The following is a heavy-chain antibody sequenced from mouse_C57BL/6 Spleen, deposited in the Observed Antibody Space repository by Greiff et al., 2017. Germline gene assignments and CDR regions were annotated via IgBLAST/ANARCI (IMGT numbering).Heavy chain of an antibody. J-gene: IGHJ2*01. Sequence: QVQLQQSGPELVKPGASVKISCKASGYAFSSSWMNWVKQRPGKGLEWIGRIYPGVGDTNYNGKFKGKATLTADKSSSTAYMQLSSLTSEDSAVYFCARDYGSRRMFDYWGQGTTLTVSS. CDR2: IYPGVGDT. V-gene: IGHV1-82*01. CDR3: ARDYGSRRMFDY. D-gene: IGHD1-1*01. CDR1: GYAFSSSW.